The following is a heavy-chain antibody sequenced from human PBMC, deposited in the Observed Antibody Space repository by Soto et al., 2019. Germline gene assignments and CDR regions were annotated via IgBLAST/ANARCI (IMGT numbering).Heavy chain of an antibody. Sequence: EVQLLESGGGLVQPGGSLRLSCAASGFSFSSYAMSWVRQAPGKGLEWVSTISAGGGTTYYADSVKGRFTISRDNSENTLYLQMNSLRAEDTAVYYCAKRLIYHSAWYSFDYWGQGTLVTVSS. CDR2: ISAGGGTT. D-gene: IGHD6-19*01. CDR3: AKRLIYHSAWYSFDY. J-gene: IGHJ4*02. CDR1: GFSFSSYA. V-gene: IGHV3-23*01.